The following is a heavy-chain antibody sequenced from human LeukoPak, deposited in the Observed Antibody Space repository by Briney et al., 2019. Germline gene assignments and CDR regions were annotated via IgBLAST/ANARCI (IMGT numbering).Heavy chain of an antibody. CDR3: AREGGSYYGYGMDV. D-gene: IGHD3-16*01. J-gene: IGHJ6*02. Sequence: GASVKVSCKASGGTFSSYAISWVRQAPGQGLEWMGRIIPILGIASYAQRFQGRVTISADKSTGTAYMELSSLTSEDTAVYYCAREGGSYYGYGMDVWGQGTTVIVSS. V-gene: IGHV1-69*04. CDR1: GGTFSSYA. CDR2: IIPILGIA.